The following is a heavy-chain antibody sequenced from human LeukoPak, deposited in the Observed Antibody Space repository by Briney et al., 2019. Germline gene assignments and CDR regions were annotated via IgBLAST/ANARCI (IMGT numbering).Heavy chain of an antibody. Sequence: SVKVSCKASGGTFSSYAISWVRQAPGQGLEWMGRIIPILGIANYAQKFQGRVTITADKSTSTAYMELSSLRSEDTAVYYCANTARVGWSDPWGQGTLVTVSS. V-gene: IGHV1-69*04. D-gene: IGHD5-18*01. J-gene: IGHJ5*02. CDR1: GGTFSSYA. CDR3: ANTARVGWSDP. CDR2: IIPILGIA.